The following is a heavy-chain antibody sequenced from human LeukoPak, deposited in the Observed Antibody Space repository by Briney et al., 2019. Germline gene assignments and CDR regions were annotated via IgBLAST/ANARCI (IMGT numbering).Heavy chain of an antibody. D-gene: IGHD3-16*02. J-gene: IGHJ4*02. CDR2: ISGSGGST. CDR1: GFTFSSYA. V-gene: IGHV3-23*01. CDR3: AKGAVWGSYRPYYFDY. Sequence: GGSLRLSCAASGFTFSSYAMSWVRQAPGKGLEWVSAISGSGGSTYYADSVKGRFTISRDNSKNTLYLQMNSLRAEDTAVYYCAKGAVWGSYRPYYFDYWGLGTLVTVSS.